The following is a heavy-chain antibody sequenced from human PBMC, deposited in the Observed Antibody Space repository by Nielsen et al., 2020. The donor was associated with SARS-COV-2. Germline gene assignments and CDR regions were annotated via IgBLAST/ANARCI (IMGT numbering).Heavy chain of an antibody. J-gene: IGHJ4*02. CDR3: AKDLIAAAGTY. CDR1: GFTFSSYS. Sequence: GESLKISCAASGFTFSSYSMNWVRQAPGKGLEWVSSISSSSSYIYYADSVKGRFTISRDNAKNSLYLQMNSLRAEDTAVYYCAKDLIAAAGTYWGQGTLVTVSS. CDR2: ISSSSSYI. D-gene: IGHD6-13*01. V-gene: IGHV3-21*01.